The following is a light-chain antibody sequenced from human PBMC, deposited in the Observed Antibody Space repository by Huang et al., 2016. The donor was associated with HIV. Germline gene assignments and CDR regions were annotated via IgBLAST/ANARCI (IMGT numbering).Light chain of an antibody. V-gene: IGKV3-15*01. CDR1: QSVSNY. J-gene: IGKJ4*01. CDR3: QQYNDWPLT. CDR2: DAS. Sequence: EIVMKQSPATLSVSPGERATLSCRASQSVSNYLAWYQQKPGHAPRLLIYDASPGATGIPARFSGSGSGTEFTLTISSLQSEESAVYYCQQYNDWPLTFGGGTKVEIK.